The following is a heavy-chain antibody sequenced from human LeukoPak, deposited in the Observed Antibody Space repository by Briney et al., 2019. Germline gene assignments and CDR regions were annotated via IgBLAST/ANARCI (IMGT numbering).Heavy chain of an antibody. CDR2: MSFDGTHI. D-gene: IGHD3-10*02. CDR1: GFTFSSYA. J-gene: IGHJ6*02. CDR3: ARCSGYGMDV. V-gene: IGHV3-30-3*01. Sequence: PGGSLRLSCAASGFTFSSYAMHWVRQAPGKGLEWVAVMSFDGTHIYYADSVKGRFTISRDNSKNTLYLQMNSLRDEDTAVYHCARCSGYGMDVWGQGTTVTVSS.